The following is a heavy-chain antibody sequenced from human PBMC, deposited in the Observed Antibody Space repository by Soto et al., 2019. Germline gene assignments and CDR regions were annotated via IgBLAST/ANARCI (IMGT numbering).Heavy chain of an antibody. Sequence: PSETLSLTCTVSGGSISSGDYYWSWIRQPPGKGLEWIGYIYYSGSTYYNPSLKSRVTISVDTSKNQFSLKLSSVTAADTAVYYCARDGYSSSSRVHYYYGMDVWGQGTTVTVSS. V-gene: IGHV4-30-4*01. CDR1: GGSISSGDYY. CDR2: IYYSGST. D-gene: IGHD6-6*01. J-gene: IGHJ6*02. CDR3: ARDGYSSSSRVHYYYGMDV.